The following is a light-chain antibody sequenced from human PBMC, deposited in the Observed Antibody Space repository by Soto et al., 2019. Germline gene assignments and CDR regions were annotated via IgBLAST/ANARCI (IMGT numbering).Light chain of an antibody. CDR1: SGDVGAYNY. CDR2: EVN. Sequence: SVLTQPASVSGSPGQSITISCTGTSGDVGAYNYVSWYQQHPGKAPKLMIDEVNYRPSGVSNRFSGSKSGITASLTISGLQADDEADYYCSPYASTCTAVLGTGTKGTVL. CDR3: SPYASTCTAV. V-gene: IGLV2-14*01. J-gene: IGLJ1*01.